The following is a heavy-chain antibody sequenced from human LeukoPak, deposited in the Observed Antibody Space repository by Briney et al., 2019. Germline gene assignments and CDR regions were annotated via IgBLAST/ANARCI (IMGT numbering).Heavy chain of an antibody. CDR1: GFTFSSYA. Sequence: PGGSLRLSCAASGFTFSSYAMHWVRQAPGKGLKWVAVISYDGSNKYYADSVKGRFTISRDNSKNTLYLQMNSLRAEDTAVYYCARNQGSGSYRRNYFDYWGQGTLVTVSS. CDR2: ISYDGSNK. J-gene: IGHJ4*02. V-gene: IGHV3-30*04. D-gene: IGHD1-26*01. CDR3: ARNQGSGSYRRNYFDY.